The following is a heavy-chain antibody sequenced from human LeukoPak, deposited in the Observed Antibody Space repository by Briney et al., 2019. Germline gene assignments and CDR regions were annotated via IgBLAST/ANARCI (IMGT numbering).Heavy chain of an antibody. D-gene: IGHD1-26*01. CDR3: ARQGSVGATTSYDY. CDR2: IYYSGST. CDR1: GGSISSSSYY. Sequence: SETLSLTCTVSGGSISSSSYYWGWIRQPPGKGLEGIGSIYYSGSTYYNPSLKSRVTISVDTSKNQFSLKLSSVTAADTAVYYCARQGSVGATTSYDYWGQGTLVTVSS. J-gene: IGHJ4*02. V-gene: IGHV4-39*01.